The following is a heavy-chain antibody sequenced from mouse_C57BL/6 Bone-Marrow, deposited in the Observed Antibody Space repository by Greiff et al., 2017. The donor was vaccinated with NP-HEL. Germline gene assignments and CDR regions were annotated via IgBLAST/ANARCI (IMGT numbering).Heavy chain of an antibody. D-gene: IGHD5-1-1*01. CDR3: ATLNTPQRAMEC. Sequence: VQLQQSGPELVKPGASVKISCKASGYSFTGYYMNWVKQSPEKSLEWIGEINPSTGGTTYNQKFKAKATLTVDTSSSTAYMQLKSLTSEDSAVYYCATLNTPQRAMECWGQGTSGTVSS. V-gene: IGHV1-42*01. J-gene: IGHJ4*01. CDR1: GYSFTGYY. CDR2: INPSTGGT.